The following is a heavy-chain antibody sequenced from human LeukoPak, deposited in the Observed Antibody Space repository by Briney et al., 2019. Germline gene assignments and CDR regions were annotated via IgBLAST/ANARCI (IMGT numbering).Heavy chain of an antibody. V-gene: IGHV3-23*01. J-gene: IGHJ4*02. CDR3: AKERSFGTWPVDY. Sequence: GGSLRLSCAASGFTFSSYAMTWVRQAPGKGLEWVSAISGSGGGTYYADSVKGRFTISRDNSKSTLYLQMNSLRAEDTAVYYCAKERSFGTWPVDYWGQGALVTVSS. D-gene: IGHD2/OR15-2a*01. CDR1: GFTFSSYA. CDR2: ISGSGGGT.